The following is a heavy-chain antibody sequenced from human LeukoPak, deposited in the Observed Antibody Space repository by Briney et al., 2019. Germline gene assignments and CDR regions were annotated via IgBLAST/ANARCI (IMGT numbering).Heavy chain of an antibody. D-gene: IGHD3-22*01. V-gene: IGHV3-49*04. Sequence: GGSLRLSCTASGFTFGGYGMSWVRQAPGEGVGGVGFIRSKAYGGTTEYAASVKGRFTISRDDSKSIAYLQMNSLKTEDTAVYYCTRWVSSGYPSYYFDYWGQGTLVTVSS. CDR2: IRSKAYGGTT. CDR3: TRWVSSGYPSYYFDY. CDR1: GFTFGGYG. J-gene: IGHJ4*02.